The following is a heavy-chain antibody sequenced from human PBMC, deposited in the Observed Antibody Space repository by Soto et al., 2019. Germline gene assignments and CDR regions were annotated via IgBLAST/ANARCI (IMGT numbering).Heavy chain of an antibody. Sequence: QVQLVQSGAEVKKPGASVKVSCKTSGYTFTSYDINWVRQATGQGLEWMGWMNPNSGNTGYAQKFQGRVTMTRNTSISTAYMELSSLRSEDTAVYYCARSISALIQLLDFDYWGQGTLVTVSS. V-gene: IGHV1-8*01. CDR2: MNPNSGNT. CDR3: ARSISALIQLLDFDY. J-gene: IGHJ4*02. CDR1: GYTFTSYD. D-gene: IGHD5-18*01.